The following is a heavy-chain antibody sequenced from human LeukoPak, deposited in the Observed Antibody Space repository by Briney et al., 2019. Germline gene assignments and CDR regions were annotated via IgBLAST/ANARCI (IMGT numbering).Heavy chain of an antibody. J-gene: IGHJ1*01. CDR2: IRYDGSNK. D-gene: IGHD4-17*01. CDR1: GFTFGNYD. V-gene: IGHV3-30*02. Sequence: GGSLRLSCVASGFTFGNYDMHWVRQVPGRGLEWVAFIRYDGSNKYYADSVKGRFTISRDNSKNTLYLQMNSLRAEDTAVYYCAKDYGDYESEYFQHWGQGTLVTVSS. CDR3: AKDYGDYESEYFQH.